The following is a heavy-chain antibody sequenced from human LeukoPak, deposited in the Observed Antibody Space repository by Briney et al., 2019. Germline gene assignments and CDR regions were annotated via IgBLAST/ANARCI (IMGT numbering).Heavy chain of an antibody. CDR3: ARGWYYYDSSGYSFKDY. CDR2: ISGSGGST. J-gene: IGHJ4*02. V-gene: IGHV3-23*01. D-gene: IGHD3-22*01. CDR1: GFTFSSYA. Sequence: GGSLRLSCAASGFTFSSYAMSWVRQAPGKGLEWVPAISGSGGSTYYADSVKGRFTISRDNSKNTLYLQMNSLRAEDTAVYYCARGWYYYDSSGYSFKDYWGQGTLVTVSS.